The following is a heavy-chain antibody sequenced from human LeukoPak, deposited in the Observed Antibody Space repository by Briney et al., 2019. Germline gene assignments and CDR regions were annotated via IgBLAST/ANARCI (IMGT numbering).Heavy chain of an antibody. Sequence: GGSLRLSCEGSGFTFSNYWMGWVRQAPGKGLEWVANIRQDGSEKYYVDSVKGRFTISRDNAKNSLYLQMNSLRAEDTAVYYCAREGVVVPAAIPYYYYYMDVWGKGTTVTVSS. CDR3: AREGVVVPAAIPYYYYYMDV. J-gene: IGHJ6*03. CDR1: GFTFSNYW. V-gene: IGHV3-7*01. D-gene: IGHD2-2*01. CDR2: IRQDGSEK.